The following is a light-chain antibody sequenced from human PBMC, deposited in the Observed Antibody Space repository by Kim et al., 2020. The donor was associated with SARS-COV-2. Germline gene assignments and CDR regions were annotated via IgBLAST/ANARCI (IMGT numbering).Light chain of an antibody. V-gene: IGLV1-51*01. J-gene: IGLJ2*01. CDR2: DNN. CDR3: GTWDSSLSYVV. Sequence: QSVLTQPPSVSAAPGQKVTISCSGSSSNIVNNYVSWYQQLPGTAPKLLIYDNNKRPSGIPDRFSGSKSGTSATLGITGLQTGDEADYYCGTWDSSLSYVVFGGGTQLTVL. CDR1: SSNIVNNY.